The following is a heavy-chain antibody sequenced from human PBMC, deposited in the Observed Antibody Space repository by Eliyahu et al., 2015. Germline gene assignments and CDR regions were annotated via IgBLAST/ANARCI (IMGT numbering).Heavy chain of an antibody. D-gene: IGHD2-15*01. CDR2: IYSDGNT. J-gene: IGHJ4*02. Sequence: EVQLVESGGGLIQPGGSLRLSCAASGFTVXSNYMNWVRQPPGKGLEWVSDIYSDGNTNYADSVKGRFTISRDDSKNTLYLQMNTLRVEDTAVYYCARGLGRCSGGWCYSFPYSWGQGTLVTVSS. V-gene: IGHV3-53*01. CDR3: ARGLGRCSGGWCYSFPYS. CDR1: GFTVXSNY.